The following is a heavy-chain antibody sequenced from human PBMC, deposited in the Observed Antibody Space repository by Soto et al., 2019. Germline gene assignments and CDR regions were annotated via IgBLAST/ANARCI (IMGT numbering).Heavy chain of an antibody. D-gene: IGHD1-26*01. Sequence: PGGSLRLSCAASGFIYENFGMSWVRQAPGKGLEWISSISGSGFKKYYADSVKCRFTISRDNSKSTVYLELNDLSAEDTAVDHCAKNQGVELVPLATVDWFDPWGQGAVVSVS. CDR2: ISGSGFKK. CDR1: GFIYENFG. J-gene: IGHJ5*02. CDR3: AKNQGVELVPLATVDWFDP. V-gene: IGHV3-23*01.